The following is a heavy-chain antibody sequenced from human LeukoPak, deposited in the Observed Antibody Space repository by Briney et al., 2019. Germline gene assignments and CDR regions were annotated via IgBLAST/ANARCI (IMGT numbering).Heavy chain of an antibody. CDR1: GFTFSRYW. Sequence: GGSLRLSCAASGFTFSRYWMSWVRQAPGKGLEWVANIKEDGTVKYYVESVKGRFAISRDNAKNSLYLQMNSLRAEDTAVYYCAASITMFDYWGQGTLVTVSS. J-gene: IGHJ4*02. V-gene: IGHV3-7*02. D-gene: IGHD3-10*01. CDR3: AASITMFDY. CDR2: IKEDGTVK.